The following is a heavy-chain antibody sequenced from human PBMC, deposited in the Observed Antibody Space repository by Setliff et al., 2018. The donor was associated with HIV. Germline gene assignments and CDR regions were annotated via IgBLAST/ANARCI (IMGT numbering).Heavy chain of an antibody. CDR2: IDTSGFGT. J-gene: IGHJ5*02. CDR1: GLTFTACG. V-gene: IGHV3-NL1*01. Sequence: PGGSLRLSCAASGLTFTACGMHWVRQAPGKGLEWVASIDTSGFGTYYADSVKGRFTVSRDNSKTTLFLQLNTLRAEDTAMYYCAKSNANWFDLWGQGTLVTVSS. CDR3: AKSNANWFDL. D-gene: IGHD2-8*01.